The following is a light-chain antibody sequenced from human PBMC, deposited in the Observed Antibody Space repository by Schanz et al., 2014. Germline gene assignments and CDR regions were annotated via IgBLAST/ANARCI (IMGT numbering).Light chain of an antibody. CDR2: DVS. Sequence: QSALTQPASVSGSPGQSITISCTGTSSDVGSYNLVSWYQHHPGKAPKLMIYDVSKRPSGVSNRFSGSKSGNTASLTISGLQAEDEADYYCCSYAGKYTWVFGGGTKLTVL. CDR1: SSDVGSYNL. J-gene: IGLJ3*02. V-gene: IGLV2-23*02. CDR3: CSYAGKYTWV.